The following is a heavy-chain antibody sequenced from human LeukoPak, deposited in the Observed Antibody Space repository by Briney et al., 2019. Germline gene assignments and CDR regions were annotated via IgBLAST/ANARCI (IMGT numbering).Heavy chain of an antibody. CDR1: GYTFTSYG. CDR2: ISAYNGNT. CDR3: ARDLKSSGWYGGGY. Sequence: ASVKVSCKASGYTFTSYGISWVRQAPGQGLEWTGWISAYNGNTNYAQKLQGRVTMTTDTSTSTAYMELRSLRSDDTAVYYCARDLKSSGWYGGGYWGQGTLVTVSS. J-gene: IGHJ4*02. D-gene: IGHD6-19*01. V-gene: IGHV1-18*01.